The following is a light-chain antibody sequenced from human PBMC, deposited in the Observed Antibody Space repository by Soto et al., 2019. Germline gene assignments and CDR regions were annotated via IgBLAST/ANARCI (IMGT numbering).Light chain of an antibody. J-gene: IGKJ1*01. CDR2: GAS. Sequence: ETVLTQSPGTLSLSPGERATLSCRASQSVSSDILAWYQQKPGQAPRLLLYGASTRATGIPDRFSGSGSGTDFTLTVSRLEHDDFSVYYCQQYGTSPSWTFGQGTKVEIK. CDR3: QQYGTSPSWT. V-gene: IGKV3-20*01. CDR1: QSVSSDI.